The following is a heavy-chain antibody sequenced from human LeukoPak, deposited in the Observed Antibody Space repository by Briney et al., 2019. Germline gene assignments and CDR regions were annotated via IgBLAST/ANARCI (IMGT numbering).Heavy chain of an antibody. D-gene: IGHD3-10*01. CDR3: ARGKRRITMVTYYFDY. CDR1: GYIFTSYA. V-gene: IGHV7-4-1*02. J-gene: IGHJ4*02. Sequence: WASVKVSCKASGYIFTSYAMNWVRQAPGQGLEWMGWINTNTGNPTYAQGFTGRFVFSLDTSVSTAYLQISSLKAEDIAVYYCARGKRRITMVTYYFDYWGQGTLVTVSS. CDR2: INTNTGNP.